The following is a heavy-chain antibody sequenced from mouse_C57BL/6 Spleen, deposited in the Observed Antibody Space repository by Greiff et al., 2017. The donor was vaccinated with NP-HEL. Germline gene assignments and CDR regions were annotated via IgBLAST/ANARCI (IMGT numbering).Heavy chain of an antibody. V-gene: IGHV1-50*01. CDR1: GYTFTSYW. D-gene: IGHD2-5*01. Sequence: QVQLQQPGAELVKPGASVKLSCKASGYTFTSYWMQWVKQRPGQGLEWIGEIDPSDSYTNYNQKFKGKATLTVDTSSSTAYMQLSSLTSEDSAVYYCAKAYYSNYGDYAMDYWGQGTSVTVSS. CDR3: AKAYYSNYGDYAMDY. J-gene: IGHJ4*01. CDR2: IDPSDSYT.